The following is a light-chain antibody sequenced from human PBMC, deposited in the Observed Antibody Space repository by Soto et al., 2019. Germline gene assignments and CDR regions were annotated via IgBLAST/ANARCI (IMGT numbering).Light chain of an antibody. CDR3: CSYAGSSTYVV. V-gene: IGLV2-23*02. Sequence: QSVLTQPASVSGSPGQSITISCTGTSSDVGSYNFVSWYQQHPGKAPKLMIYEVSKRPSGVSNRFSGSKSGNTASLTISGLQAEDEADYSCCSYAGSSTYVVFGGGTKLTVL. J-gene: IGLJ2*01. CDR1: SSDVGSYNF. CDR2: EVS.